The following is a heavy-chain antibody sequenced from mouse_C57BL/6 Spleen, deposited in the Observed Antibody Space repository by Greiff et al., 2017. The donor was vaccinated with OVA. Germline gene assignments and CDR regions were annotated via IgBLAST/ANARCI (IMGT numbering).Heavy chain of an antibody. CDR3: ARNYYGSSSGYFDY. D-gene: IGHD1-1*01. J-gene: IGHJ2*01. CDR2: IYPGDGDT. CDR1: GYAFSSSW. Sequence: VQLQQSGPELVKPGASVKISCKASGYAFSSSWMNWVKQRPGKGLEWIGRIYPGDGDTNYNGKFKGKATLTADKSSSTAYMQLSSLTSEDSAVYFCARNYYGSSSGYFDYWGQGTTLTVSS. V-gene: IGHV1-82*01.